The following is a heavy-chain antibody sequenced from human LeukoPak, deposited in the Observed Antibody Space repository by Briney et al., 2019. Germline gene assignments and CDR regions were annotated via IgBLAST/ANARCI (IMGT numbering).Heavy chain of an antibody. CDR1: GASISGSGYY. Sequence: SETLSLACTVSGASISGSGYYWGWIRQPPGKGLEWIGNIYDSGSTYYNASLQSRVTISIDTSKNQFSLRLSSVTAADTAMYYCAKSGGYGLIDYWGQGTLVTVSS. CDR3: AKSGGYGLIDY. J-gene: IGHJ4*02. D-gene: IGHD1-26*01. CDR2: IYDSGST. V-gene: IGHV4-39*01.